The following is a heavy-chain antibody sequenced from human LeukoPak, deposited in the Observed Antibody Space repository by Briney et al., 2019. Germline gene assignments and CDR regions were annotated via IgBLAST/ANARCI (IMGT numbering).Heavy chain of an antibody. CDR1: GFTFSSYS. J-gene: IGHJ4*02. CDR3: ARGPAMVRGVRSDY. D-gene: IGHD3-10*01. CDR2: ISSSSSYI. Sequence: GGSLRLSCAASGFTFSSYSMNWVRQAPGKGLEWVSSISSSSSYIYYADSVKGRFTISRDNAKNSLYLRMNSLRAEDTAVYYCARGPAMVRGVRSDYWGQGTLVTVSS. V-gene: IGHV3-21*01.